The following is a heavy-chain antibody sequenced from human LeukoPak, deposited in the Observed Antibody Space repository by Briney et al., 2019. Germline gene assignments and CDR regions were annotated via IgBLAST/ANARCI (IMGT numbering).Heavy chain of an antibody. CDR1: GGSFSGYH. CDR3: ARGFPTSSRWFDP. Sequence: KPSETLSLTCGVYGGSFSGYHWTWIRLRPGKGLDWIGDIGHSGSAHYNPSLKSRVTISIDTSNKQFSLNLHSATAADTAVYYCARGFPTSSRWFDPWGQGTLVTVSS. CDR2: IGHSGSA. J-gene: IGHJ5*02. V-gene: IGHV4-34*01. D-gene: IGHD6-6*01.